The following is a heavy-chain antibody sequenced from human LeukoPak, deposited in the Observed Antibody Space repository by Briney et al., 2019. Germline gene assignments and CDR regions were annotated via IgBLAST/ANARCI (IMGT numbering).Heavy chain of an antibody. D-gene: IGHD4-17*01. Sequence: GASVKVSCKASGYTFTGYYMHWVRQAPGQGLEWMGWINPNSGGTNYAQKFQGRVTMTRDTSISTDYMELSRLRSDDTAVYYCATPPEDYGDYYYYGMDVWGQGTTVTVSS. V-gene: IGHV1-2*02. CDR3: ATPPEDYGDYYYYGMDV. CDR1: GYTFTGYY. J-gene: IGHJ6*02. CDR2: INPNSGGT.